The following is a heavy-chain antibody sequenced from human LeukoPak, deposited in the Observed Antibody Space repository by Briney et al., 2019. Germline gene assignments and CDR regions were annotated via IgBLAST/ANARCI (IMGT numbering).Heavy chain of an antibody. J-gene: IGHJ6*02. Sequence: GRSLRLSCAASGFSFDDYAMHWVRQAPGKGLEWVSGISWNSNRIGYADSVKGRFTISRDNARNSLYLQMSSLRPEDTAVYYCATYTHWVAGDVWGQGTTVTVSS. CDR1: GFSFDDYA. V-gene: IGHV3-9*01. CDR2: ISWNSNRI. D-gene: IGHD3-16*01. CDR3: ATYTHWVAGDV.